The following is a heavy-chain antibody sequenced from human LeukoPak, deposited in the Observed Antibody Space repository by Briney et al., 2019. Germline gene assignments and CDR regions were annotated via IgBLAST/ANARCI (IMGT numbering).Heavy chain of an antibody. CDR1: GFTFSSYG. CDR2: IRYDGSNK. V-gene: IGHV3-30*02. CDR3: AREPSIVVVTASYNWFDP. Sequence: GGSLRLSCAASGFTFSSYGMHWVRQAPGKGLEWVAFIRYDGSNKYYADSVKGRFTISRDNAKDSLYLQMNSLRAEDTAVYYCAREPSIVVVTASYNWFDPWGQGTLVTVSS. D-gene: IGHD2-21*02. J-gene: IGHJ5*02.